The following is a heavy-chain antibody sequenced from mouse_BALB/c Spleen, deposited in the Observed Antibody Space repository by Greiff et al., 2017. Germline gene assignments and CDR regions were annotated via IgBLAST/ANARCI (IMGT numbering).Heavy chain of an antibody. CDR3: ASSTGRAYFDY. V-gene: IGHV14-3*02. CDR2: IDPANGNT. CDR1: GFNIKDTY. D-gene: IGHD4-1*02. Sequence: DVKLVESGAELVKPGASVKLSCTASGFNIKDTYMHWVKQRPEQGLEWIGRIDPANGNTKYDPKFQGKATITADTSSNTAYLQLSSLTSEDTAVYYCASSTGRAYFDYWGQGTTLTVSS. J-gene: IGHJ2*01.